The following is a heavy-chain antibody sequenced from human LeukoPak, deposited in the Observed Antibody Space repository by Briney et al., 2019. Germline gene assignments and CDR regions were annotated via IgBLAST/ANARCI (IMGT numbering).Heavy chain of an antibody. Sequence: PGGSLRLSCAASGFTFSSYAMHWVRQAPGKGLEWVAVISYDGSNKYYADSVKGRFTISRDNSKNTLYLQMNSLRAEDTAVYYCARDSEYGSSHFDYWGQGTLVTVSS. CDR2: ISYDGSNK. CDR1: GFTFSSYA. CDR3: ARDSEYGSSHFDY. V-gene: IGHV3-30*07. J-gene: IGHJ4*02. D-gene: IGHD3-10*01.